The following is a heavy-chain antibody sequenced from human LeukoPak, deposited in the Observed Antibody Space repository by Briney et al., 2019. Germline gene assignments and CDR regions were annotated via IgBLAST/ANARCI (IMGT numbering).Heavy chain of an antibody. CDR1: GGSFSGYY. Sequence: SETLSLTCAVYGGSFSGYYWSWIRQPPGKGLEWIGYMYYRGNTNYNPSLKSRVTISVDTSKNQFSLKLSSVTAADTAVYFCARGGYYGSGNDFRFDPWGQGTLVTVSS. V-gene: IGHV4-59*01. CDR3: ARGGYYGSGNDFRFDP. D-gene: IGHD3-10*01. J-gene: IGHJ5*02. CDR2: MYYRGNT.